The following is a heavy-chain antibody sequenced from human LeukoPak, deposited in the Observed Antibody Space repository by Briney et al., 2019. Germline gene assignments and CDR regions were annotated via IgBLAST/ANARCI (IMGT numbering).Heavy chain of an antibody. J-gene: IGHJ4*02. CDR3: AREAVGANPNFDY. Sequence: SETLSLTCTVSGGSISSYYWSWIRQPPGKGLEWIGYIYYSGSTNYNPSLKSRVTISVDTSKNQFSLKLSSVAAADTAVYYCAREAVGANPNFDYWGQGTLVTVSS. CDR2: IYYSGST. D-gene: IGHD1-26*01. CDR1: GGSISSYY. V-gene: IGHV4-59*01.